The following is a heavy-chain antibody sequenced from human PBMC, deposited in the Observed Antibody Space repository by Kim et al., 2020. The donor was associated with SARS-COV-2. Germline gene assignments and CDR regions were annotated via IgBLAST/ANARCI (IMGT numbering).Heavy chain of an antibody. D-gene: IGHD1-26*01. CDR1: GYTLTQYS. CDR2: INTNTGNP. J-gene: IGHJ4*02. Sequence: ASVKVSCKASGYTLTQYSMHWVRQAPGGGFEWMGCINTNTGNPIYAQGLTGRFVFSVDSSVNTAYLQINSLQSEDTALYYCARLWPGDFDYWGQGALVIVSS. V-gene: IGHV7-4-1*02. CDR3: ARLWPGDFDY.